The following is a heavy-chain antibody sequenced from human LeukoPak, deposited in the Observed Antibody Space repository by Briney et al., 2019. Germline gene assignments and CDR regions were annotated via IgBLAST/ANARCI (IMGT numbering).Heavy chain of an antibody. J-gene: IGHJ4*02. CDR2: ISYDGSNK. V-gene: IGHV3-30-3*01. CDR1: GFTFSSYA. D-gene: IGHD3-3*01. Sequence: GGSLRLSCAASGFTFSSYAMHWVRQAPGKGLEWVAVISYDGSNKYYADSVKGRFTISRDNSKNTLYLQMNSLRAEDTAVYYCARERSSWSLDYRGQGTLVTVSS. CDR3: ARERSSWSLDY.